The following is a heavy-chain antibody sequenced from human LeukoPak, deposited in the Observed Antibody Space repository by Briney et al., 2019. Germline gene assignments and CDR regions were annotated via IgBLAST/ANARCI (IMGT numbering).Heavy chain of an antibody. V-gene: IGHV3-23*01. J-gene: IGHJ4*02. CDR3: ATIKRGNIFGFFDF. CDR2: VSGSGDGT. D-gene: IGHD5-18*01. CDR1: GFTFSNFA. Sequence: GGSLRLSCAASGFTFSNFAVSWVRQAPGKGLEWVSAVSGSGDGTYYADSVKGRFTISRDNSKNTLYLEMNSLRAEDTAVYYCATIKRGNIFGFFDFWGQGILVTVSS.